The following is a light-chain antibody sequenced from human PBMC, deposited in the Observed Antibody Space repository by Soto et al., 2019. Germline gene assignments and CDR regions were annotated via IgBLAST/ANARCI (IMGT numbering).Light chain of an antibody. Sequence: QSVLTQPPSASGSPGQSVTISCTGTSSDVAGYDSVSWYQHHPGKAPKLMIYEVTKRPSGVPDRFSGSKSGNTASLTVSGLQAEDEADYYCASYADNNLVLFGGGTKLNVL. CDR1: SSDVAGYDS. J-gene: IGLJ2*01. V-gene: IGLV2-8*01. CDR3: ASYADNNLVL. CDR2: EVT.